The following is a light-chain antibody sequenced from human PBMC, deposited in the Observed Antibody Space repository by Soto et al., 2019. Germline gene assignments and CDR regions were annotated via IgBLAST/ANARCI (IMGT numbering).Light chain of an antibody. V-gene: IGLV2-11*01. CDR2: DVS. CDR3: CSYAGSYTLI. J-gene: IGLJ2*01. CDR1: SSDVGGYSY. Sequence: QSALTQPRSVSGSPGQSVSISCTGTSSDVGGYSYVSWYQQCPGKAPKLMIYDVSKRPSGVPDRFSGSKSGNTASLTISGLQAEDEADYYCCSYAGSYTLIFGGGTKLTVL.